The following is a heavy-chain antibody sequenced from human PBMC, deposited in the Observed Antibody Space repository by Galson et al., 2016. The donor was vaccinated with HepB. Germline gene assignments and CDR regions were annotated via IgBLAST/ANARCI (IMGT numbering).Heavy chain of an antibody. CDR1: GASINSNRW. J-gene: IGHJ3*01. Sequence: SETLSLTCLVSGASINSNRWWTWVRQSSGRGLEWIGQIYHDGNTHYNPSLKSRASFSVDKSNNQVSLRLTSVTAADTGVYYCAREWAGMLTDWDQGTMVAVSS. V-gene: IGHV4-4*02. D-gene: IGHD6-19*01. CDR3: AREWAGMLTD. CDR2: IYHDGNT.